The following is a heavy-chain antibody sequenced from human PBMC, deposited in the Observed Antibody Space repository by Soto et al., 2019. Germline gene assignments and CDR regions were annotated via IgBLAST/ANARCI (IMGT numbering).Heavy chain of an antibody. CDR2: IYYSGST. CDR3: ASVDPGWGTCSS. D-gene: IGHD2-2*01. J-gene: IGHJ5*02. CDR1: GGSISSGIYY. Sequence: PSETLSLTCTVSGGSISSGIYYWNWIRQHPGKGLEWIGYIYYSGSTYYNPSLKSRVTISIDMSKNQFSLKLTSVTAADTAVYYCASVDPGWGTCSSWGQGALVTVSS. V-gene: IGHV4-31*03.